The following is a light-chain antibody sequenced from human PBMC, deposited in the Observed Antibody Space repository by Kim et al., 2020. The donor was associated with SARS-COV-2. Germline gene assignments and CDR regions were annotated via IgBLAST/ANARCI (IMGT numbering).Light chain of an antibody. Sequence: LSASVGDTVTITRRTIQAISDYLAWYQQEPGKAPKLLIFGASVLQRGVPSRFSGTRSGTEFTLTINSLQPEDFTSYYCQQLNSYPLFGQGTKLEI. CDR1: QAISDY. CDR2: GAS. J-gene: IGKJ2*01. V-gene: IGKV1-9*01. CDR3: QQLNSYPL.